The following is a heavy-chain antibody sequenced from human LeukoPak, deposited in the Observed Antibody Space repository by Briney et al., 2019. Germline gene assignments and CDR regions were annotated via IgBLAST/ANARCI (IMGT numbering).Heavy chain of an antibody. Sequence: PETLSLTCTVSGGSISSSSYYWGWIRQPPGKGLEWIGISGSTYSNPSLKSRVTISVDTSKNQFSLKLSSVTAADTAVYYCARRPRQQHYSGSGSFDYWGQGTLVTVSS. J-gene: IGHJ4*02. CDR2: SGST. V-gene: IGHV4-39*01. CDR1: GGSISSSSYY. CDR3: ARRPRQQHYSGSGSFDY. D-gene: IGHD3-10*01.